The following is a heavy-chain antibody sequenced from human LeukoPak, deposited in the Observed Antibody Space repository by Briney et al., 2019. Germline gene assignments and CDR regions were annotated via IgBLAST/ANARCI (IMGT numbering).Heavy chain of an antibody. CDR2: IKQDGSEK. V-gene: IGHV3-7*01. J-gene: IGHJ3*02. CDR3: ARGSTGI. D-gene: IGHD2-8*02. CDR1: GFAFESYW. Sequence: GGSLRLSCAASGFAFESYWMSWARQAPGKGLEWVANIKQDGSEKYYVDSVKGRFTISRDNAKNSLYLQMNSLRAEDTAVYYCARGSTGIWGQGTMVTVSS.